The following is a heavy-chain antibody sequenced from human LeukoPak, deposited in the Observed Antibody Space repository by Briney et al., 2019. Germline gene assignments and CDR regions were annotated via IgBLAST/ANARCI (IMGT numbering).Heavy chain of an antibody. CDR2: IIPIFGTA. CDR3: AGGYSYGPFDY. D-gene: IGHD5-18*01. Sequence: GASVTVSCKASGGTFSSYAISWVRQAPGQGLEWMGGIIPIFGTANYAQKLQGRGTISADESTSTAYMELSSLRSEDTAVYYCAGGYSYGPFDYWGQGTLVTVSS. V-gene: IGHV1-69*13. J-gene: IGHJ4*02. CDR1: GGTFSSYA.